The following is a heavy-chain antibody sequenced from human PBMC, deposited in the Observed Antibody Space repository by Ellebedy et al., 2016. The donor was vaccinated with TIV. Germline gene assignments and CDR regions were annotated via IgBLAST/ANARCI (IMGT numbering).Heavy chain of an antibody. CDR1: GFTFSDYD. V-gene: IGHV3-23*01. CDR3: RAYGSGSRRAFEH. CDR2: TTNSGAGT. J-gene: IGHJ4*02. Sequence: PGGSLRLSCAASGFTFSDYDMSRVRQAPGKGPEWVSPTTNSGAGTYYGNSVMGRFIISRDNSKNTVYLQMNSLRAEDTALYYYRAYGSGSRRAFEHWGQGTLVTVSS. D-gene: IGHD3-10*01.